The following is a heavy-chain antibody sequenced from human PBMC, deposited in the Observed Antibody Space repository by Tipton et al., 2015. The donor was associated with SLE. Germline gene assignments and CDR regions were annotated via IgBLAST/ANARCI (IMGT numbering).Heavy chain of an antibody. CDR2: VYDSGTT. Sequence: TLSLTCTVSGGSIRNYFWHWIRQSPGKGLEWIGYVYDSGTTKYNPSLKSRLTISVDTSKSHFSLKLTSVTAADTAIYYCARGNYYGTTTNWGQGTLVTVSS. D-gene: IGHD3-10*01. CDR1: GGSIRNYF. CDR3: ARGNYYGTTTN. V-gene: IGHV4-59*01. J-gene: IGHJ4*02.